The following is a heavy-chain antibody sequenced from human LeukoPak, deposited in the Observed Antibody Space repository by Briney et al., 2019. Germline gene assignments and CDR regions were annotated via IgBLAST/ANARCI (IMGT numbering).Heavy chain of an antibody. Sequence: GGSLRLSCAASGFTFSSYAMSWVRQAPGKGLEWVSYISSSSSTIYYADSVKGRFTISRDNAKNSLYLQMNSLRAEDTAVYYCALRGYLHYWGQGTLVTVSS. CDR3: ALRGYLHY. D-gene: IGHD5-18*01. CDR1: GFTFSSYA. V-gene: IGHV3-48*01. CDR2: ISSSSSTI. J-gene: IGHJ4*02.